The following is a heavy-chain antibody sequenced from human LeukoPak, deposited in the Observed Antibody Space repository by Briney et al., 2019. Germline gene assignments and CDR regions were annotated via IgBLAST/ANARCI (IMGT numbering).Heavy chain of an antibody. V-gene: IGHV4-39*01. Sequence: PSETLSLTCTVSGGSISSSSYYWGWIRQPPGKGLEWIGSIYYSGSTYYNPSLKSRVTISVDTSKIQFSLKLRSVTAADTAVYYCTKYYGSGSWAFDIWGQGTMVTVSS. J-gene: IGHJ3*02. CDR3: TKYYGSGSWAFDI. CDR2: IYYSGST. CDR1: GGSISSSSYY. D-gene: IGHD3-10*01.